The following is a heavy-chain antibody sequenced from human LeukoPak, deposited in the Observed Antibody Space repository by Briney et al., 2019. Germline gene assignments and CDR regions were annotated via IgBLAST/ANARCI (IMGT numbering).Heavy chain of an antibody. D-gene: IGHD3-16*01. Sequence: PGGSLRLSCAASGLTFSSYALTWARQAPGKGLEWVSGISGGGVTTYYADSVKGRFTISRDNSKNTLYLQMNSLRADDTAIYYCARNQQLGGHSYYYYGMDVWGQGTTVTVSS. CDR1: GLTFSSYA. CDR2: ISGGGVTT. CDR3: ARNQQLGGHSYYYYGMDV. J-gene: IGHJ6*02. V-gene: IGHV3-23*01.